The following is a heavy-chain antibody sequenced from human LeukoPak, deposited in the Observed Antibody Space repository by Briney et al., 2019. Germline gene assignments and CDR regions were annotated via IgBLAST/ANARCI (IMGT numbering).Heavy chain of an antibody. Sequence: SETLSLTCTVSGGSISSYYWSWIRQPPGKGLEWIGYIYYSGSTNYNPSLKSRVTISVDTSKNQFSLKLSSVTAADTAVYYCARHVWWELLGASGGYFDYWGQGTLVTVSS. J-gene: IGHJ4*02. CDR3: ARHVWWELLGASGGYFDY. D-gene: IGHD1-26*01. CDR2: IYYSGST. CDR1: GGSISSYY. V-gene: IGHV4-59*08.